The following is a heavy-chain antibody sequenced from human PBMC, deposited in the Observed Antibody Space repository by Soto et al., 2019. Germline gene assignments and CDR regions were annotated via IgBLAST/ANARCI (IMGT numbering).Heavy chain of an antibody. CDR2: INHSGST. Sequence: SETQCVTSTVEDGYFRGYDWSWIRQNPGKGLEWIGEINHSGSTNYNPSLKSRVTISVDTSKNQFSLKLSSVTAADTAVYYCAVNFGVVADEDMDVWGKGTTVTVSS. J-gene: IGHJ6*03. CDR3: AVNFGVVADEDMDV. V-gene: IGHV4-34*01. CDR1: DGYFRGYD. D-gene: IGHD3-3*01.